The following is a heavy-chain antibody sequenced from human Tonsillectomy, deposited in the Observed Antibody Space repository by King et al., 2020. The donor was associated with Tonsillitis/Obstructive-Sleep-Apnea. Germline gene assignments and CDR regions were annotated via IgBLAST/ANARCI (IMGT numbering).Heavy chain of an antibody. J-gene: IGHJ4*02. V-gene: IGHV4-34*01. D-gene: IGHD6-13*01. CDR3: ARGPNYSSSWYNY. Sequence: HVQLPQWGAGLLKPSETLSLPCAVSGGSFSGYYWSWIRQPPGKGLEWIGEINHSGSTNYNPSLKSRVTISVDTSKNQFSLKLSSVTAADTAVYYCARGPNYSSSWYNYWGQGTLVTVSS. CDR2: INHSGST. CDR1: GGSFSGYY.